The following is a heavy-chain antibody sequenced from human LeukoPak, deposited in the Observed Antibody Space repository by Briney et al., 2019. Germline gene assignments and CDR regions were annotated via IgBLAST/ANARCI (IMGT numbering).Heavy chain of an antibody. Sequence: SETLSLTCTVSGGSISSYYWSWIRQPPGKGLEWIGYIYYSGSTNYNPSLKSRVTISVDTSKNQISLKLSSVTAADTAVYYCARHVYSASIAAYLDAFDIWGQGTMVTVSS. V-gene: IGHV4-59*08. CDR1: GGSISSYY. J-gene: IGHJ3*02. D-gene: IGHD6-6*01. CDR3: ARHVYSASIAAYLDAFDI. CDR2: IYYSGST.